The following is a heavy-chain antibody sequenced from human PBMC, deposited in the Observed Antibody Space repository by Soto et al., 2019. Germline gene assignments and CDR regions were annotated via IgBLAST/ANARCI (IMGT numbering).Heavy chain of an antibody. J-gene: IGHJ3*02. D-gene: IGHD3-22*01. Sequence: PSETLSLTXIVSGDSISRIDYYWTWIRQHPEKGLEWIGNIYFRGNTYYSPSLESRLTISVDTSKNQFSLKLTSVTAADTAVYYCAREGGSYDSGGYLIRGGFDIWGQGTMVTVSS. CDR2: IYFRGNT. V-gene: IGHV4-31*02. CDR3: AREGGSYDSGGYLIRGGFDI. CDR1: GDSISRIDYY.